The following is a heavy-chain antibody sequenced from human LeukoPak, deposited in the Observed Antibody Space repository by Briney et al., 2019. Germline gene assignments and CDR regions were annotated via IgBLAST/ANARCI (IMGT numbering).Heavy chain of an antibody. D-gene: IGHD6-6*01. CDR3: AREGREYSSSSGWFDP. V-gene: IGHV1-69*06. CDR1: GGTFSSYA. J-gene: IGHJ5*02. CDR2: IIPIFGTA. Sequence: GASVKVSCKASGGTFSSYAISWVRQAPGQGLEWMGGIIPIFGTANYAQKFQGRVTITADKSTSTAYMELSSLRSEDTAVYYCAREGREYSSSSGWFDPWGQGTLVTVSS.